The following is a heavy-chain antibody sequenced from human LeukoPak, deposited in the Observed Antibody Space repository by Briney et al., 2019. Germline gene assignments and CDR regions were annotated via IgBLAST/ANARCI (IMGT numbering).Heavy chain of an antibody. Sequence: GGSLRLSCAASGFTFSSYAMSWVRQAPGKGLEWVSAISGSGGSTYYADSVKGRFTISRDNSKNTLYLQMNSLRAEDTAVYYCAKDLEAYYYDSSGHPSGYWGRGTLVTVSS. CDR3: AKDLEAYYYDSSGHPSGY. D-gene: IGHD3-22*01. J-gene: IGHJ4*02. CDR1: GFTFSSYA. CDR2: ISGSGGST. V-gene: IGHV3-23*01.